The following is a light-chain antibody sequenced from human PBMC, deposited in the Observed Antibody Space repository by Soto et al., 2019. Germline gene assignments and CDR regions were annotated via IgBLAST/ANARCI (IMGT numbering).Light chain of an antibody. Sequence: QCALTQHASVSGSAGQSITVSCTGTSSDVGLYDYVSWYQQHPGKAPQLMIYAVSNRPSGVSNRFSASKSSNTASLLISGLQAEDEADYYCSSYTSDSSYVFGSGTKVTVL. CDR1: SSDVGLYDY. J-gene: IGLJ1*01. CDR3: SSYTSDSSYV. CDR2: AVS. V-gene: IGLV2-14*01.